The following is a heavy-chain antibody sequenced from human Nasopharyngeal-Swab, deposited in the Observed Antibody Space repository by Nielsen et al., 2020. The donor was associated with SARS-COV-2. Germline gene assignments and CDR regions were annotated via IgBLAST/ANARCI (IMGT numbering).Heavy chain of an antibody. D-gene: IGHD2/OR15-2a*01. CDR1: GFPFDDYA. CDR3: TKDLKYRVHYYNGMDV. CDR2: ITWNSGNI. J-gene: IGHJ6*02. V-gene: IGHV3-9*01. Sequence: GGSLRLSCVASGFPFDDYAMSWVRLLPGRGLQWVAGITWNSGNIGYADSVKGRFTISRDNSKNTLYLQMNRLRAEDTAVYYCTKDLKYRVHYYNGMDVWGQGTSVTVSS.